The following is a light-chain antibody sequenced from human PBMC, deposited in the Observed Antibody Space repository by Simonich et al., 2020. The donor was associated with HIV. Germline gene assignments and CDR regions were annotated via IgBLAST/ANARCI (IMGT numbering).Light chain of an antibody. V-gene: IGLV2-23*01. CDR1: SSDVGRYNL. CDR2: EGR. CDR3: CSYAGSSTVV. Sequence: HSALTQPASVSGSPGQSITISCTGTSSDVGRYNLVSWYQQHPGKAPQLLIYEGRKRPSGVSNRFSGSKSGNTASLTISGLQAEDEADYYCCSYAGSSTVVFGGGTKLTVL. J-gene: IGLJ2*01.